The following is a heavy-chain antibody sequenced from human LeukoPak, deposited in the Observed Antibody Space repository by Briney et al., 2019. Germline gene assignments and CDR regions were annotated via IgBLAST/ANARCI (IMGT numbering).Heavy chain of an antibody. J-gene: IGHJ4*02. CDR3: ARSYDSSGYYTLIIGY. V-gene: IGHV3-30-3*01. Sequence: GGSLRLSCAAPGFTFSTYAMHWVRQAPGKGLEWLAVISYDGSNKYYADSVKGRFTITRDNSKNTLYLQMHSLRAEDTAVYYCARSYDSSGYYTLIIGYWGQGTLVTVSS. CDR1: GFTFSTYA. D-gene: IGHD3-22*01. CDR2: ISYDGSNK.